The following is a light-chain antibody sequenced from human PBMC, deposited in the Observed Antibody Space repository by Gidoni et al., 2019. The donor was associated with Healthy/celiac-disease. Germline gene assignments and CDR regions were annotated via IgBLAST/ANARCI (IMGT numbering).Light chain of an antibody. CDR3: SSYTSSSTQV. CDR1: SSDVGGYNY. Sequence: QSALTQPAHVSGSPGQSITISCTGTSSDVGGYNYVSCYQQHPGKAPKLMIYEVSHRPSGVSNRFSGSKSGNTASLTISGLQAEDEADYYCSSYTSSSTQVFGGGTKLTVL. CDR2: EVS. J-gene: IGLJ2*01. V-gene: IGLV2-14*01.